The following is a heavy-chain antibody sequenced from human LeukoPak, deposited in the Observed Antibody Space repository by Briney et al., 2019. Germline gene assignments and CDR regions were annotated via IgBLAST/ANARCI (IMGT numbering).Heavy chain of an antibody. CDR2: IIPIFGTA. J-gene: IGHJ5*02. V-gene: IGHV1-69*05. D-gene: IGHD2-2*01. CDR3: ARGSEYCSSTSCYGVRYWFDP. Sequence: GASVKVSCKASGGTFSSYAISWVRQAPGQGLEWMGGIIPIFGTANYAQKFQGRVTITTDESTSTAYMELSSLRSEDTAVYYCARGSEYCSSTSCYGVRYWFDPWGQGTLVTVSS. CDR1: GGTFSSYA.